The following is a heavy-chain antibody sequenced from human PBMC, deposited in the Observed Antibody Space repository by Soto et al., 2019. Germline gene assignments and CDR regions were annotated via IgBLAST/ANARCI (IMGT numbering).Heavy chain of an antibody. CDR3: VRGVGYSYDYGHAY. V-gene: IGHV3-48*01. Sequence: GGSLRLSCATSGFTFTNYIMNWVRQAPGKGLEWVSYVSSGGYTTYYADSVKGRFTISRDNANNSVYLQMNSLRAEDTAVYYCVRGVGYSYDYGHAYWGLGTLVTVSS. D-gene: IGHD3-16*01. J-gene: IGHJ4*02. CDR1: GFTFTNYI. CDR2: VSSGGYTT.